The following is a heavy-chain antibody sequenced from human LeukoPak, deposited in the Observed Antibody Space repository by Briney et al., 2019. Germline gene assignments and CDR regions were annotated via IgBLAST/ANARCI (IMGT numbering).Heavy chain of an antibody. CDR3: ARYGSGWYFDL. Sequence: SETLSLTCTVSGGSISSGGYYWSWIRQHPGKGLEWIGYIHGSGSTYYKPSLRSRVTISGDTSKNQFSLKLSSVSDADTAVYYCARYGSGWYFDLWGRGTLVTVSS. D-gene: IGHD2-8*01. V-gene: IGHV4-31*03. CDR2: IHGSGST. J-gene: IGHJ2*01. CDR1: GGSISSGGYY.